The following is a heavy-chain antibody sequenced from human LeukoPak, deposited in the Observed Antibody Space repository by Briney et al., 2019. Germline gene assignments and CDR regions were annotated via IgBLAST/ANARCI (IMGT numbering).Heavy chain of an antibody. J-gene: IGHJ4*02. Sequence: GGSLRLSCAASGFTFSSYAMSWFRQAPGKGLEWVSAISGSGGSTYYADSVKGRFTISRDNSKNTLYLQMNSLRAEDTAVYYCAKDFTVVVTAIVDYWGQGTLVTVSS. D-gene: IGHD2-21*02. CDR1: GFTFSSYA. CDR3: AKDFTVVVTAIVDY. CDR2: ISGSGGST. V-gene: IGHV3-23*01.